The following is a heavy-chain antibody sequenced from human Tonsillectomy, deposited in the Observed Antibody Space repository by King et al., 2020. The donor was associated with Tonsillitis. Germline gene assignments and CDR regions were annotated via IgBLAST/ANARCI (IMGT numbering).Heavy chain of an antibody. D-gene: IGHD3-3*01. CDR3: AKDVSYYFWWGYFSDSYYYGMDV. Sequence: VQLVESGGGVVQPGRSLRLSCAASGFSFSNCGMHWVRQAPGKGLEWVTVISYDGSKKYYADSVKGRFTISRDNSENTMYLQMNSLGAEDTAVYYCAKDVSYYFWWGYFSDSYYYGMDVWGQGTTVTVSS. V-gene: IGHV3-30*18. J-gene: IGHJ6*02. CDR1: GFSFSNCG. CDR2: ISYDGSKK.